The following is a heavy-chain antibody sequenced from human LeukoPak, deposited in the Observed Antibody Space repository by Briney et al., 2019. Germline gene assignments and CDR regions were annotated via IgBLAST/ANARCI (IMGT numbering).Heavy chain of an antibody. J-gene: IGHJ4*02. Sequence: ASVKVSCKASGYTFTSYDISWVRQAPGQGLEWMGRINAYNGYTNYPQMLQGSVTMTTDTSTSTAYMALRSLRSDDTAVYYCVRHESGYDFLFDYWGQGTLVTVSS. V-gene: IGHV1-18*01. CDR2: INAYNGYT. CDR3: VRHESGYDFLFDY. D-gene: IGHD5-12*01. CDR1: GYTFTSYD.